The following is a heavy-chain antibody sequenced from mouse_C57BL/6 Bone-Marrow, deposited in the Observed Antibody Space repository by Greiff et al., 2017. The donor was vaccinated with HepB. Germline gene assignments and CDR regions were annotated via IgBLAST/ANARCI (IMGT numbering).Heavy chain of an antibody. CDR1: GFTFSSYA. V-gene: IGHV5-4*03. CDR2: ISDGGSYT. J-gene: IGHJ4*01. D-gene: IGHD1-1*01. Sequence: EVKLVESGGGLVKPGGSLKLSCAASGFTFSSYAMSWVRQTPEKRLEWVATISDGGSYTYYPDNVKGRFTISRDNAKNNLYLQMSNLKSEDTAMYYCARVVYYGDYAMDYWGQGTSVTVSS. CDR3: ARVVYYGDYAMDY.